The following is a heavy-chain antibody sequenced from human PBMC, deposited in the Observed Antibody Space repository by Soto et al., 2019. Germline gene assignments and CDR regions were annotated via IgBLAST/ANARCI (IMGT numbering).Heavy chain of an antibody. D-gene: IGHD6-13*01. CDR1: GGTFSSYA. V-gene: IGHV1-69*12. Sequence: QVQLVQSGAEVKKPGSSVKVSCKASGGTFSSYAISWVRQAPGQGLEWMGGIIPIFGTANYAQTFQGRVTITADESTRTAYRELSSLRSEDTAVYYCARDIAAAGTHYYYYGMDVWGQGTTVTVSS. CDR3: ARDIAAAGTHYYYYGMDV. CDR2: IIPIFGTA. J-gene: IGHJ6*02.